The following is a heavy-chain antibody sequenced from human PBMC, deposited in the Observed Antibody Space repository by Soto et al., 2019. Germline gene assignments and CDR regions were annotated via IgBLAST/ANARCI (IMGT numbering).Heavy chain of an antibody. CDR2: ISGSGSST. Sequence: EEKLLESGGGLVQPGGSLRLSCAASGFTFSSYGMTWVRQAPGKGLEWVSTISGSGSSTYYADSVKGRFTISRDNSKNTLYLQMNSLRAEGTAVYYCAKVNTIFGVESYYYGMDVCGQGTTVTVSS. CDR3: AKVNTIFGVESYYYGMDV. J-gene: IGHJ6*02. D-gene: IGHD3-3*01. V-gene: IGHV3-23*01. CDR1: GFTFSSYG.